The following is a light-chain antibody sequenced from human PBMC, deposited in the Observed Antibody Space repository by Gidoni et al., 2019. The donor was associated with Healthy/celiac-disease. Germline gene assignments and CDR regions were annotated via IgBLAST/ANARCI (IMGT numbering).Light chain of an antibody. V-gene: IGKV1-5*03. CDR2: KAS. J-gene: IGKJ1*01. Sequence: DTQMTQDPSSLSASVGDRVTITCRASQRISSWLAWYQQKQGKAPKLLIYKASSLEKGVPSRFSGSGSGTEFTLTISSLQPDDFATYYCQQYNSYGRTFGQGTKVEIK. CDR3: QQYNSYGRT. CDR1: QRISSW.